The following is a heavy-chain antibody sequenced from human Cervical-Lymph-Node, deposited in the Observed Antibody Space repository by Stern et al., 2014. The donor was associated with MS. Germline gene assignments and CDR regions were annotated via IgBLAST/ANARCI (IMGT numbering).Heavy chain of an antibody. V-gene: IGHV5-51*01. Sequence: EVQLVESGAEVKKPGESLKISCKGSGYNFASYWIGWVRQVPGKGLEWMGIIYPDDSDARYTPSFQGQVTMSADKSIGTAYLQWSSLKASDTAFYLCARKGTYGLDYWGQGALVTVSS. D-gene: IGHD3-10*01. J-gene: IGHJ4*02. CDR2: IYPDDSDA. CDR3: ARKGTYGLDY. CDR1: GYNFASYW.